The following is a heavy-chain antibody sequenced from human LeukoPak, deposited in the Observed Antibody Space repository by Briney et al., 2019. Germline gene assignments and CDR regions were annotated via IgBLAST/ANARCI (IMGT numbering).Heavy chain of an antibody. V-gene: IGHV3-48*03. J-gene: IGHJ4*02. CDR3: ARDLHTSGSIALDS. Sequence: GGSLRLSCAASGFTFSYYEMNWVRQAPGKGLEWISYISGSGETSSYADSVRGRFTISRDNANYSLNLQMNSLRAEDTAVYYCARDLHTSGSIALDSWGQGILVIVSS. CDR1: GFTFSYYE. CDR2: ISGSGETS. D-gene: IGHD3-22*01.